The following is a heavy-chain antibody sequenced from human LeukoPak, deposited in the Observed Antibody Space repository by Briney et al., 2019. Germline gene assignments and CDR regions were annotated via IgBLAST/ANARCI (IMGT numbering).Heavy chain of an antibody. V-gene: IGHV3-11*01. CDR2: IKGNGATT. CDR1: GYSISSGYY. D-gene: IGHD5-24*01. Sequence: LSLTCTVSGYSISSGYYWGWIRQAPGKGLEWVSHIKGNGATTYYADSVRGRFTISRDNAKNSLFLQMNSLRVDDTATYYCARAGEMRYMDVWGKGTAVAVS. CDR3: ARAGEMRYMDV. J-gene: IGHJ6*03.